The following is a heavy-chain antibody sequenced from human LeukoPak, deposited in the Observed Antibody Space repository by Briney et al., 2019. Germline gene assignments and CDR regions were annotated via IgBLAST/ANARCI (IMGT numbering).Heavy chain of an antibody. CDR1: GFTFSSYA. CDR2: ISGSGGST. V-gene: IGHV3-23*01. CDR3: AKDYYYDSSGYPYYFDH. D-gene: IGHD3-22*01. J-gene: IGHJ4*02. Sequence: GGSLRLSCAASGFTFSSYAMSWVRQAPGKGLEWVSAISGSGGSTYYADSVKGRFTISRDNSKNTLYLQMNSLRAEDTAVYYCAKDYYYDSSGYPYYFDHWGQGTLVTVSS.